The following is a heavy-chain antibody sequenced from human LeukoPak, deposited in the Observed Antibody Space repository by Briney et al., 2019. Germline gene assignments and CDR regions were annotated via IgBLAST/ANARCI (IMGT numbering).Heavy chain of an antibody. Sequence: SETLSLTCTVSGGSISSYYWSWIRHPPGKGLEWIGYIYYSGSTNYNPSLKSRVTISVDTSKNQFSLKLSSVTAADTAVYYCARGPDSGTGYSFDYWGQGTLVTVSS. CDR2: IYYSGST. J-gene: IGHJ4*02. CDR1: GGSISSYY. V-gene: IGHV4-59*01. CDR3: ARGPDSGTGYSFDY. D-gene: IGHD1-26*01.